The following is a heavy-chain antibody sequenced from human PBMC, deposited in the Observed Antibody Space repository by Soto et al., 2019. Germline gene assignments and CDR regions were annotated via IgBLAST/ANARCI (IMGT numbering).Heavy chain of an antibody. D-gene: IGHD1-1*01. Sequence: QVQLVQSGGEVRKPGASVKVSCKASGYTFTTYGISWVRQAPGQGLEWMGWISPYNGTTKYAEKFQGEMTMTTDTATSTVYMDLRSIRSDETAVYYCAIDGERDTGLNFYYYLHGMDAWGQGTRVTVSS. J-gene: IGHJ6*02. CDR3: AIDGERDTGLNFYYYLHGMDA. CDR1: GYTFTTYG. CDR2: ISPYNGTT. V-gene: IGHV1-18*04.